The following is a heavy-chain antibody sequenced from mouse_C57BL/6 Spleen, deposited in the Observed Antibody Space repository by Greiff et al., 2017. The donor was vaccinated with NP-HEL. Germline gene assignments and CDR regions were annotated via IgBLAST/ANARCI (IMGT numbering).Heavy chain of an antibody. D-gene: IGHD2-4*01. Sequence: EVHLVESGGGLVQPGGSLKLSCAASGFTFSDYYMYWVRQTPEKRLEWVAYISNGGGSTYYPDTVKGRFTISRDNAKNTLYLQMSRLKSEDTAMYYCARGDYDVGYAMDYWGQGTSVTVSS. CDR3: ARGDYDVGYAMDY. CDR2: ISNGGGST. J-gene: IGHJ4*01. CDR1: GFTFSDYY. V-gene: IGHV5-12*01.